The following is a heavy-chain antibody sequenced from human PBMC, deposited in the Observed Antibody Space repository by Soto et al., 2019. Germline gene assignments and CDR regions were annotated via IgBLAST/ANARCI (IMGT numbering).Heavy chain of an antibody. Sequence: SETLSLTCAVYGGSFSGYYWSWIRQPPGKGLEWIGEINHSGSTNYNPSLKSRVTISVDTSKNQFSLKLSSVTAADTAVYYCARTPKSIAATYYFAYWGQGTLVTVSS. D-gene: IGHD6-6*01. CDR1: GGSFSGYY. V-gene: IGHV4-34*01. J-gene: IGHJ4*02. CDR3: ARTPKSIAATYYFAY. CDR2: INHSGST.